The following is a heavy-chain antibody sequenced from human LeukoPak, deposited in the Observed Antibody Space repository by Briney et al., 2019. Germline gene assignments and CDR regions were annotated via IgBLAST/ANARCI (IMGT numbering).Heavy chain of an antibody. Sequence: SETLSLTCTVSGGSISSSSYYWGWIRQPPGKGLEWIGSMYYSGSTYYNPSLKSRVTISVDTSKNQFSLKLSSVTAADTAVFYCARRRLLRFLEPSAFDIWGQGTMVTVSS. CDR1: GGSISSSSYY. CDR2: MYYSGST. D-gene: IGHD3-3*01. CDR3: ARRRLLRFLEPSAFDI. J-gene: IGHJ3*02. V-gene: IGHV4-39*07.